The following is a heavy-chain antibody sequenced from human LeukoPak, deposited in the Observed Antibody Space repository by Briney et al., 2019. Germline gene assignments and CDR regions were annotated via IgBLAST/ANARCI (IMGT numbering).Heavy chain of an antibody. CDR1: GGSISSYY. CDR3: ARHTDIAPLSSLKY. CDR2: IYFSGST. D-gene: IGHD6-13*01. J-gene: IGHJ4*02. V-gene: IGHV4-59*08. Sequence: PETLSLTCTLSGGSISSYYWSWIRQTPRKELEWIGDIYFSGSTTYNPSLKSRVTISVDTSTNQFSLTMSSVTAADTAVYYCARHTDIAPLSSLKYWGQGTLVTVSS.